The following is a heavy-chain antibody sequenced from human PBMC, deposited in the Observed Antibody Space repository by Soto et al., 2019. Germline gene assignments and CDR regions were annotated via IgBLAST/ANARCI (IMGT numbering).Heavy chain of an antibody. D-gene: IGHD6-25*01. CDR3: AKDSSAAFDY. CDR2: ISHDGSNQ. CDR1: GFTLRTSG. V-gene: IGHV3-30*18. Sequence: QVQLVESGGGVVQPGGSLRLSCVASGFTLRTSGRHWVRQAPSKGLEWVAVISHDGSNQFYAESVKGRFTISRDNSKNMLYLQMISLRADDSAVYFCAKDSSAAFDYWGQGTVVTVSS. J-gene: IGHJ4*02.